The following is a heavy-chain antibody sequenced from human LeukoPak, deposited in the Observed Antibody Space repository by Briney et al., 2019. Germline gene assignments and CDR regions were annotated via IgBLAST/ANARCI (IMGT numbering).Heavy chain of an antibody. Sequence: PGGSLRLSCAASGFTFSSYGMSWDRQAPGKGLEWVSAISGSGGSTYYADSVKGRFTISRDNAKSTLYLQMNSLRAEDTAVYYCTGGWTATIGYWGQGTLVTVSS. CDR1: GFTFSSYG. CDR2: ISGSGGST. D-gene: IGHD5-24*01. CDR3: TGGWTATIGY. V-gene: IGHV3-23*01. J-gene: IGHJ4*02.